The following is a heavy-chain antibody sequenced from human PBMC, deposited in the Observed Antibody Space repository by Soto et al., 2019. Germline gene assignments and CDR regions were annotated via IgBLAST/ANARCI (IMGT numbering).Heavy chain of an antibody. V-gene: IGHV3-48*01. CDR3: ARAVAVAGTIYYYYYYGMDV. CDR2: ISSSSSTI. Sequence: EVQLVESGGGLVQPGGSLRLSCAASGFTFSSYSMNWVRQAPGKGLEWVSYISSSSSTIYYADSVKGRFTISRDNAKNTLYLQMNSLRAEDTAGYYCARAVAVAGTIYYYYYYGMDVWGQGTTVTVSS. J-gene: IGHJ6*02. CDR1: GFTFSSYS. D-gene: IGHD6-19*01.